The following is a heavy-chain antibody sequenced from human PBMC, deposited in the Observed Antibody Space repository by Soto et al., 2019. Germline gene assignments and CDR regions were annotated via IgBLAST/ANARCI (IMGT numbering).Heavy chain of an antibody. V-gene: IGHV3-30-3*01. CDR3: ARGSAAGKTWFDP. J-gene: IGHJ5*02. Sequence: QVRLVESGGGVVQPGRSLRLSCAASGFTFSSYAMRWVRQAPGKGLEWVAVISYDGSNKYYADSVKGRFTISRDSSKNTLYLQMNSLRAEDTAVYYCARGSAAGKTWFDPWGQGTLVTVSS. CDR2: ISYDGSNK. CDR1: GFTFSSYA. D-gene: IGHD6-13*01.